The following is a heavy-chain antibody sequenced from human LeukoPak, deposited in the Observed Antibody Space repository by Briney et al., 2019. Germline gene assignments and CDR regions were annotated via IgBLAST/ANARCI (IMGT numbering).Heavy chain of an antibody. J-gene: IGHJ4*02. CDR1: GGSFSGYY. Sequence: KPSETLSLTCAVYGGSFSGYYWSWIRQPPGKGLEWIGEINHSGSTNYNPSLKSRVTISVDMSKNQFSLKLSSVTAADTAVYYCARTLYRQDIDYWGQGTLVTVSS. D-gene: IGHD3-16*02. V-gene: IGHV4-34*01. CDR3: ARTLYRQDIDY. CDR2: INHSGST.